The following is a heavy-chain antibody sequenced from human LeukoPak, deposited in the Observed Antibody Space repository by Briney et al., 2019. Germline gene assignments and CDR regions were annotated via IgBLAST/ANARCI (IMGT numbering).Heavy chain of an antibody. CDR3: APGKFDY. J-gene: IGHJ4*02. CDR2: VSGGGVTT. Sequence: GGSLRLSCVASGFTFTNYAMSWVRQAPGRGLEWVSAVSGGGVTTYYTDSVRGRFTISRDNSENTLYLQMSSLRAEDTAVYYCAPGKFDYWGQGTLVTVSS. V-gene: IGHV3-23*01. CDR1: GFTFTNYA.